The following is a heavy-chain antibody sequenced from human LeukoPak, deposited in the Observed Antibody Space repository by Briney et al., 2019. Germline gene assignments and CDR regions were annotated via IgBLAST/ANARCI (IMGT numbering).Heavy chain of an antibody. Sequence: ASVKVSCKASGYTFTDHYMHWVRQAPGQGLEWMGWMDPKSGEANHAQKFQGRVIMTRDTSINTAYMELSRLRSDDTAVYYCALEVYYSDNSAFDYWGQGTLVTVSS. CDR3: ALEVYYSDNSAFDY. V-gene: IGHV1-2*02. D-gene: IGHD3-22*01. CDR2: MDPKSGEA. J-gene: IGHJ4*02. CDR1: GYTFTDHY.